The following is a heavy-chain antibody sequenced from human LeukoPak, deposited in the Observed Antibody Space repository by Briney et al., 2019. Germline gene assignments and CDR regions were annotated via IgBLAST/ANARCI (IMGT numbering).Heavy chain of an antibody. J-gene: IGHJ5*02. CDR1: GYSISSGYY. CDR3: ARGRSSSSWYPGDNWFDP. CDR2: IYHSGST. D-gene: IGHD6-13*01. V-gene: IGHV4-38-2*02. Sequence: PSETLSLTCTVSGYSISSGYYWGWIRQPPGKGLEWIGSIYHSGSTYYNPSLKSRVTISVDTSKNQFSLKLSSVTAADTAVYYCARGRSSSSWYPGDNWFDPWGQGTLVTVSS.